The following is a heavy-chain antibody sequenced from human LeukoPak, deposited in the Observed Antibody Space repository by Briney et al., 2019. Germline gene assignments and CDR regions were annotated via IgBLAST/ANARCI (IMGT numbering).Heavy chain of an antibody. Sequence: GGSLRLSCAASGFTFSSYGMHWVRQAPGKGLEWVAFIRYDGSNKYYADSVKGRFTISRDNSKNTLYLQMNSLRAEDTAVYYCAKGSGSYHYPFDYWAREPWSPSPQ. CDR1: GFTFSSYG. CDR2: IRYDGSNK. CDR3: AKGSGSYHYPFDY. D-gene: IGHD1-26*01. V-gene: IGHV3-30*02. J-gene: IGHJ4*02.